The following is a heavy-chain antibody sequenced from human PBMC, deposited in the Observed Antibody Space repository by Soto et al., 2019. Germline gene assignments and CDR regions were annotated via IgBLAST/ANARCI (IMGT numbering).Heavy chain of an antibody. CDR3: AKDLSPSYYYGSGSQSFDY. Sequence: GGSLRLSCAASGFTFSSYAMSWVRQAPGKGLEWVSAISGSGGSTYYADSVKGRFTISRDNSKNTLYLQMNSLRAEDTAVYYCAKDLSPSYYYGSGSQSFDYWGQGTLVTVSS. J-gene: IGHJ4*02. V-gene: IGHV3-23*01. CDR2: ISGSGGST. CDR1: GFTFSSYA. D-gene: IGHD3-10*01.